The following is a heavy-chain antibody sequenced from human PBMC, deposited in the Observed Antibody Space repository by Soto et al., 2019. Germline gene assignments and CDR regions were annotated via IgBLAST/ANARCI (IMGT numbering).Heavy chain of an antibody. CDR2: IIPIVNIA. CDR3: AREMATSTDAFDI. Sequence: SVKVSCKASGGSFSSYTISWVRQAPGQGLEWMGRIIPIVNIANYAQKFQGRVTVTADKSTTTAYMELSSLRSEDTAVYYCAREMATSTDAFDIWGQGTMVTVSS. J-gene: IGHJ3*02. D-gene: IGHD5-12*01. V-gene: IGHV1-69*04. CDR1: GGSFSSYT.